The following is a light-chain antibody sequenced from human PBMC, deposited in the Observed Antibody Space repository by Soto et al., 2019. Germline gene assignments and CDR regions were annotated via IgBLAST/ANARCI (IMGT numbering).Light chain of an antibody. CDR3: QQYDNL. J-gene: IGKJ5*01. V-gene: IGKV1-33*01. Sequence: DIQMTQSPSSLSASLGDRVTITCQASQDISSYLNWYQQKPGKAPKLLIYDASNLETGVPSRFSGSGSGTDFTFTISSLQPADIATYYCQQYDNLFGQGTRLEIK. CDR1: QDISSY. CDR2: DAS.